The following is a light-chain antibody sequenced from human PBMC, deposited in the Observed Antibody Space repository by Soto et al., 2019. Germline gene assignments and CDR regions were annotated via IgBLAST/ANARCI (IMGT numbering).Light chain of an antibody. J-gene: IGKJ4*01. CDR1: QGIRHD. V-gene: IGKV1-6*01. Sequence: ALEMTPSPSSLSVSVGGRVNIPFRASQGIRHDLGWYQQKPGKAPELLIYAASILQSGVPSRFSGSGSGTDFTLTITSLQPEDFAIYYCLQDYTYPRTFGGGTKVDIK. CDR2: AAS. CDR3: LQDYTYPRT.